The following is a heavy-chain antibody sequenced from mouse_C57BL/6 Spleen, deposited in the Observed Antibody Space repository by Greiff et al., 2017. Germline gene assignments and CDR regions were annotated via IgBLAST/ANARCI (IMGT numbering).Heavy chain of an antibody. D-gene: IGHD1-1*01. Sequence: EVQLQQSGTVLARPGASVKMSCKTSGYTFTSYWMHWVKQRPGQGLEWIGAIYPGNSDTSYNQKFKGKAKLTAVTSASTAYMELSSLTNEDSAVYYCTRSNGSSYWYFDVWGTGTTVTVSS. CDR3: TRSNGSSYWYFDV. CDR1: GYTFTSYW. J-gene: IGHJ1*03. CDR2: IYPGNSDT. V-gene: IGHV1-5*01.